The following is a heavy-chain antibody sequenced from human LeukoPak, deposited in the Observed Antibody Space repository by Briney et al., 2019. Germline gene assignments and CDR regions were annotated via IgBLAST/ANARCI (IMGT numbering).Heavy chain of an antibody. CDR2: ISGSGGST. J-gene: IGHJ6*03. D-gene: IGHD2-15*01. CDR1: GFTFSNYW. V-gene: IGHV3-23*01. Sequence: SGGSLRLSCAASGFTFSNYWMSWVRQAPGKGLEWVSAISGSGGSTYYADSVKGRFTISRDNSKNTLYLQMNSLRAEDTAVYYCARALGGGIYYYYMDVWGKGTTVTVSS. CDR3: ARALGGGIYYYYMDV.